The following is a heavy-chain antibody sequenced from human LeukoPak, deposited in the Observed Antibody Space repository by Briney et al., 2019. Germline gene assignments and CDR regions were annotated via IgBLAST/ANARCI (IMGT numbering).Heavy chain of an antibody. CDR2: ISGSGGST. CDR1: GFTFSSYA. V-gene: IGHV3-23*01. Sequence: GGSLRLSCAASGFTFSSYAMSWVRQAPGKGLEWVSAISGSGGSTYYADSVKGRFTISRDNSKNTLYLQMNSLRAEDTAVYYCAKVPPQSTMVRGVPWYFDLWGRGTLVTVSS. J-gene: IGHJ2*01. D-gene: IGHD3-10*01. CDR3: AKVPPQSTMVRGVPWYFDL.